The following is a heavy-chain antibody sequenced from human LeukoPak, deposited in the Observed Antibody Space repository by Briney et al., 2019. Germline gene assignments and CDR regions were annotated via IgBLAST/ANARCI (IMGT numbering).Heavy chain of an antibody. CDR1: GGTFTSYG. CDR2: ISAYNGNT. CDR3: ARRSVTAILWSNWFDP. V-gene: IGHV1-18*01. Sequence: ASVKVSCKASGGTFTSYGISWVRQAPGQGLEWMGWISAYNGNTNYAQKLQGRVTMTTDTSTSTAYMELRSLRSDDTAVYYCARRSVTAILWSNWFDPWGQGTLVTVSS. D-gene: IGHD2-21*02. J-gene: IGHJ5*02.